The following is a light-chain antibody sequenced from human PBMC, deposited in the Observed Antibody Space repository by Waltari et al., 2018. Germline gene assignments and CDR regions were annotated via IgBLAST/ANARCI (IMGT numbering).Light chain of an antibody. Sequence: DIQMTQFPSSLSASVGDRVTMTCRASQTSNSYLNWYQQKPGKAPKLLIYAASRLQSGVPSRVSGSGSGTDFTLTISSLQPEDFATYYCQQSYSTPYTFGQGTKLEIK. J-gene: IGKJ2*01. V-gene: IGKV1-39*01. CDR3: QQSYSTPYT. CDR2: AAS. CDR1: QTSNSY.